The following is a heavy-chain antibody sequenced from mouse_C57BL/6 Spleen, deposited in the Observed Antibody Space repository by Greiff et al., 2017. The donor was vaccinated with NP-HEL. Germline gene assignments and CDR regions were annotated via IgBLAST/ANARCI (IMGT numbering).Heavy chain of an antibody. CDR1: GYAFSSSW. D-gene: IGHD1-1*01. J-gene: IGHJ4*01. CDR3: ARRGAYYGRSQIYYAMDY. Sequence: VQLQQSGPELVKPGASVKISCKASGYAFSSSWMNWVKQRPGKGLEWIGRIYPGDGDTNYTGKFKGKATLTAATSSSPAYMQLSSLTSEDSAVYFCARRGAYYGRSQIYYAMDYWGQGTSVTVSS. V-gene: IGHV1-82*01. CDR2: IYPGDGDT.